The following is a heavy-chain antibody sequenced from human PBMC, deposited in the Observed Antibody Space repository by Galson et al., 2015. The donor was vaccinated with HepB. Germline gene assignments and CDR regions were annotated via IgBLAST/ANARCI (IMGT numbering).Heavy chain of an antibody. J-gene: IGHJ4*02. Sequence: SLRLSCAASGFIFSTYDMNWVRQAPGKGLEWVSYIKTGGSTKYYADSVKGRFTISRNDAKKLLYLQMNSLRVEDTAVYYCTRVLSPGGQGTLVTVSS. D-gene: IGHD4/OR15-4a*01. V-gene: IGHV3-48*03. CDR1: GFIFSTYD. CDR3: TRVLSP. CDR2: IKTGGSTK.